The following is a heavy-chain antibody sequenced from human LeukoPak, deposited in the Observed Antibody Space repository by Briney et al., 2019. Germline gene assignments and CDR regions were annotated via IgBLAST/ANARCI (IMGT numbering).Heavy chain of an antibody. CDR2: ILPIFGKA. D-gene: IGHD6-19*01. CDR3: SCRKEIAVAGASATYLDY. CDR1: GDTFSSYG. J-gene: IGHJ4*02. V-gene: IGHV1-69*01. Sequence: PVKVSCKASGDTFSSYGISWVRPAPGQGVEGMGGILPIFGKANYAQKFQGRVTITAEESTNTAYMELNTLRSEDTAVYFCSCRKEIAVAGASATYLDYWGQGTLVTVSS.